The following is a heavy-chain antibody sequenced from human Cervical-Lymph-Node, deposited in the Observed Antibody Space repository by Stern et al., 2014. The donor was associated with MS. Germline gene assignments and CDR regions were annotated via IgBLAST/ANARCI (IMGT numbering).Heavy chain of an antibody. CDR1: GGSISSGNYY. CDR3: ARGSREVLLPRFYFDY. D-gene: IGHD3-3*01. V-gene: IGHV4-31*03. CDR2: IYHSGST. J-gene: IGHJ4*02. Sequence: QVQLQESGPGLVKPSQTLSLTCPVSGGSISSGNYYWSWIRQHPGKGLEWIGSIYHSGSTYYNPPLKTRVTTSIDTSKNQFSLKLSSVTAADTAVYYCARGSREVLLPRFYFDYWGQGTLVTVSS.